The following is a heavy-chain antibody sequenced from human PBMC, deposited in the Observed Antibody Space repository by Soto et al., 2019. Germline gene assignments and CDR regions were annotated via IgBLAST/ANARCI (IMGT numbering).Heavy chain of an antibody. J-gene: IGHJ2*01. Sequence: QVQLVQSGAEVKKPGASVKVSCKASGYTFTSYGISWVRQAPGQGLEWMGWISAYNGNTNYAQKLQGRVTMTTDTSARTAYMELRSLRSDETAVYYCARDRRSSSWYRSWYFDLWGRGTLVTVSS. D-gene: IGHD6-13*01. V-gene: IGHV1-18*01. CDR3: ARDRRSSSWYRSWYFDL. CDR2: ISAYNGNT. CDR1: GYTFTSYG.